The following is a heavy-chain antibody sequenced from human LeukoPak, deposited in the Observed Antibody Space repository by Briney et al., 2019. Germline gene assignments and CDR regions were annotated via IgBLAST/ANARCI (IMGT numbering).Heavy chain of an antibody. CDR3: ARDATSDTLGS. Sequence: GGSLRLSCAASGFTVSSNYMSWVRQTPGKGLEWVANIKTDGSEKYYVDSVKGRFSMSRGNAKNSLYLQMDSLRVEDTAIYYCARDATSDTLGSWGQGTVVTVSS. CDR1: GFTVSSNY. CDR2: IKTDGSEK. D-gene: IGHD2-2*02. J-gene: IGHJ5*02. V-gene: IGHV3-7*01.